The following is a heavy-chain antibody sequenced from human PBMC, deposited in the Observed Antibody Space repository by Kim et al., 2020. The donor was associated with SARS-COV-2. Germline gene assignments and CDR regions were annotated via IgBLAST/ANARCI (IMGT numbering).Heavy chain of an antibody. CDR2: INPNSGGT. CDR3: ARAPPPIAVAGEDNDY. D-gene: IGHD6-19*01. J-gene: IGHJ4*02. CDR1: GYTFTGYY. V-gene: IGHV1-2*06. Sequence: ASVKVSCKASGYTFTGYYMHWVRQAPGQGLEWMGRINPNSGGTNYAQKFQGRVTMTRDTSISTAYMELSRLRSDDTAVYYCARAPPPIAVAGEDNDYWGQGTLVTVSS.